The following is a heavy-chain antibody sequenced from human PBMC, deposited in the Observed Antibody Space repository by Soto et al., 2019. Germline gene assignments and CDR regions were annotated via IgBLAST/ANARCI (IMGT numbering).Heavy chain of an antibody. CDR1: GGSFSGYY. Sequence: TLSLTCAVYGGSFSGYYWSWIRQPPGKGLEWIGEINHSGSTNYNPSLKSRVTISVDTSKNQFSLKLSSVTAADTAVYYCARGQGSGYYHLDYWGQGTLVTVSS. J-gene: IGHJ4*02. CDR2: INHSGST. CDR3: ARGQGSGYYHLDY. V-gene: IGHV4-34*01. D-gene: IGHD3-3*01.